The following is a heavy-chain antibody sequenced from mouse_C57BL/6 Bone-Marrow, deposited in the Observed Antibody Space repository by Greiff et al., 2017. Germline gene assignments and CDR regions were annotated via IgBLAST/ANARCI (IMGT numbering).Heavy chain of an antibody. J-gene: IGHJ3*01. CDR1: GYTFTSYG. CDR3: APYYYGAAWFAY. V-gene: IGHV1-81*01. Sequence: QVQLKESGAELARPGASVKLSCKASGYTFTSYGISWVKQRTGQGLEWIGEIYPRSGNTYYNEKFKGKATLTADKSSRTAYMELRSLTSDDSAVYFCAPYYYGAAWFAYWGQGTLVTVSA. D-gene: IGHD1-1*01. CDR2: IYPRSGNT.